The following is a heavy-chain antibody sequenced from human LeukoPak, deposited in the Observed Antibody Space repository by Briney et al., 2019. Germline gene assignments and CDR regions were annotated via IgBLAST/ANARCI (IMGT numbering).Heavy chain of an antibody. CDR3: ARVYCSGGSCYSAYYFDY. V-gene: IGHV3-74*01. J-gene: IGHJ4*02. D-gene: IGHD2-15*01. Sequence: AGSLRLSCAASGFTFSSDWRHWVRQAPGKGLVWVSRINSDESGTSYADSVKGRFTISRDNAKNTLYLQMNSLRAEDTAVYYCARVYCSGGSCYSAYYFDYWGQGTLVTVSS. CDR1: GFTFSSDW. CDR2: INSDESGT.